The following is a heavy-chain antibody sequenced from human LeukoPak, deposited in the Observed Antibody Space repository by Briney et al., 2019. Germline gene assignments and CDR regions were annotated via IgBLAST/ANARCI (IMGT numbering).Heavy chain of an antibody. CDR1: GDSVSSNIAA. CDR2: RYYRSKWYK. D-gene: IGHD6-6*01. Sequence: SPTLSLTCGISGDSVSSNIAAWNWIRQSPSRGLEWLGRRYYRSKWYKDYALSVESRISIDPDTSKNQFSLQLNSVTPEDTAVYYCARSSVVGRWAFDIWGPGAMVIFSS. J-gene: IGHJ3*02. CDR3: ARSSVVGRWAFDI. V-gene: IGHV6-1*01.